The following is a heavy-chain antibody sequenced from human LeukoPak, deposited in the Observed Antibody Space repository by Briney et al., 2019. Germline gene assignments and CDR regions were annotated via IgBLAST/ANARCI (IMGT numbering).Heavy chain of an antibody. CDR3: ARANYYDSTGSYHDY. Sequence: SETLSLTCTVSGGSITGDPHYWTWIRQSAGEGLERLGLVSASGRTTYNPSLKSRVAISVDTSKKKFFLRLDSVTAADTAVSYCARANYYDSTGSYHDYWGQGTLVTVSS. V-gene: IGHV4-61*02. CDR2: VSASGRT. J-gene: IGHJ4*02. D-gene: IGHD3-22*01. CDR1: GGSITGDPHY.